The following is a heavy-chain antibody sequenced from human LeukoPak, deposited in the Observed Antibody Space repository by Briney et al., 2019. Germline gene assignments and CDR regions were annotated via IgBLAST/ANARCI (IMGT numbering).Heavy chain of an antibody. CDR1: GGTFSSYA. D-gene: IGHD2-2*01. Sequence: SVKVSCKASGGTFSSYAISWVRQAPGQGLEWMGGIIPIFGTANYAQKFQGRVTITTDESTSTAYMELSSLRSEDMAVYYCARDEDGVGWFDPWGQGTLVTVSS. J-gene: IGHJ5*02. CDR3: ARDEDGVGWFDP. CDR2: IIPIFGTA. V-gene: IGHV1-69*05.